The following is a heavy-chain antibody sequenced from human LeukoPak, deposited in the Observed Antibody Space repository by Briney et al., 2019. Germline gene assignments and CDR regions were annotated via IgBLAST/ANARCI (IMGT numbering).Heavy chain of an antibody. CDR1: GFTFSTYA. D-gene: IGHD6-19*01. CDR3: AREVAVAGTENGAFNV. V-gene: IGHV3-30-3*01. J-gene: IGHJ6*02. CDR2: ISYDGTNK. Sequence: GGSLRLSCAASGFTFSTYAMHWVRQAPGKGLEWVAVISYDGTNKYYADSVKGRFTISRDNSKNTLHLQMNSLRAEDTAVYYCAREVAVAGTENGAFNVWGQGTTVTVSS.